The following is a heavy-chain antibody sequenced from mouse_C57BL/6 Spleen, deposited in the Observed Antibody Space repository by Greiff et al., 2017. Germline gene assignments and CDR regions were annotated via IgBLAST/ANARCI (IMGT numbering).Heavy chain of an antibody. CDR2: IDPSDSYT. D-gene: IGHD2-1*01. CDR3: ARGGNYVYFDD. V-gene: IGHV1-69*01. J-gene: IGHJ2*01. Sequence: QVQLTQPGAELVMPGASVKLSCKASGYTFTSYWMHWVKQRPGQGLEWIGEIDPSDSYTNYNQKFKGKSTLTVDKSYSTAYMQRSSLTSEDSAVYYCARGGNYVYFDDWGQGTTLTVSS. CDR1: GYTFTSYW.